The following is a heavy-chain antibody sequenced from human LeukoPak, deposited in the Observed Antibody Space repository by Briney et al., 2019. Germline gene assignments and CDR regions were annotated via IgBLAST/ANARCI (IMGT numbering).Heavy chain of an antibody. D-gene: IGHD3-3*01. CDR1: GFTFSSYG. V-gene: IGHV3-30*18. Sequence: PGRSLRLSCAASGFTFSSYGMHWVRQAPGKGLEWVAVISYDGSNKYYADSVKGRFTISRDNSKNTLYLQMNSLRAEDTAVYYCAKIFWSGPYAWDYWGQGTLVTVSS. CDR2: ISYDGSNK. CDR3: AKIFWSGPYAWDY. J-gene: IGHJ4*02.